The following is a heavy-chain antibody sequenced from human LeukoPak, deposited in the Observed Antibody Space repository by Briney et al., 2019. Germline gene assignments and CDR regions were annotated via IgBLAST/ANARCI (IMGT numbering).Heavy chain of an antibody. CDR3: ARAVVPKGEADAFDI. CDR1: GGSFSSYY. V-gene: IGHV4-59*01. J-gene: IGHJ3*02. Sequence: ASETLSLTCAVYGGSFSSYYWSWIRQPPGKGLEWIGYIYYSGSTNYNPSLKSRVTISVDTSKNQFSLKLSSVTAADTAVYYCARAVVPKGEADAFDIWGQGTMVTVSS. CDR2: IYYSGST. D-gene: IGHD4-23*01.